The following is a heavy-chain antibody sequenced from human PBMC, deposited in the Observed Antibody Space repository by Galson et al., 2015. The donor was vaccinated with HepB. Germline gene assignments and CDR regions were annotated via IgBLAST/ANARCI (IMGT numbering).Heavy chain of an antibody. CDR2: IKQDGSEK. V-gene: IGHV3-7*03. J-gene: IGHJ6*02. D-gene: IGHD3-10*01. CDR1: GFTFSSYA. CDR3: ARDLCYQGSGSYYCWGYYGMDV. Sequence: SLRLSCAASGFTFSSYAMSWVRQAPGKGLEWVANIKQDGSEKYYVDSVKGRFTISRDNAKNSLYLQMNSLRAEDTAVYYCARDLCYQGSGSYYCWGYYGMDVWGQGTTVTVSS.